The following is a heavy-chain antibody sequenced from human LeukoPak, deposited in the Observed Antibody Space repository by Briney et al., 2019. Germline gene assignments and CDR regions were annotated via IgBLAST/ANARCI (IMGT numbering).Heavy chain of an antibody. CDR3: ARVETEGLYYDY. Sequence: ASETLSLTCTVSGGSISSGDYYWSRIRQPPGKGLEWIGYIYYSGSTYYNPSLKSRVTISVDTSKNQFSLKLSSVTAADTAVYYCARVETEGLYYDYWGQGTLVTVSS. CDR1: GGSISSGDYY. V-gene: IGHV4-30-4*08. CDR2: IYYSGST. J-gene: IGHJ4*02.